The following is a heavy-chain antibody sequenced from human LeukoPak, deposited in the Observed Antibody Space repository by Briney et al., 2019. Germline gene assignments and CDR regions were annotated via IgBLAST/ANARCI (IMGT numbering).Heavy chain of an antibody. V-gene: IGHV3-23*01. CDR1: GFTFSSYA. CDR3: AKNYYGSGSTFDY. D-gene: IGHD3-10*01. Sequence: GGSLRLSCAASGFTFSSYAMSWVRQAPGKGLEWVSAISGSGGSTYYADSVKGRFTISRDNSKNTLYLQMDSLRAEDTAVYYCAKNYYGSGSTFDYWGQGTLVTVSS. J-gene: IGHJ4*02. CDR2: ISGSGGST.